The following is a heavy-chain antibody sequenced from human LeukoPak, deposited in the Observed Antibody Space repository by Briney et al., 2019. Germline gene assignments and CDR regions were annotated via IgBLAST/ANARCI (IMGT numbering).Heavy chain of an antibody. Sequence: GGSLRLSCAASGFTFSDHYMDWVRQAPGKGLEWVGRTRKKTNSYTTEYAASVKGRFTISRDDSRNSLYLQMDSLKAEDTAVYFCTRVVLVGTTYSYFDYWGQGTLVTVSS. CDR1: GFTFSDHY. J-gene: IGHJ4*02. CDR3: TRVVLVGTTYSYFDY. CDR2: TRKKTNSYTT. D-gene: IGHD1-26*01. V-gene: IGHV3-72*01.